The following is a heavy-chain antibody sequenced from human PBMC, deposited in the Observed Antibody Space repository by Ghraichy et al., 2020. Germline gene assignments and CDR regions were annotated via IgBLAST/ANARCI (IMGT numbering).Heavy chain of an antibody. CDR3: ARDKGATIEYFDY. J-gene: IGHJ4*02. Sequence: GGSLRLSCVASGFTFSDYYMSWIRQAPGMGLEWISYISSAGSITQYADSVKGRFTISRDNAKNSLYLQMNRLRAEDPAVYYWARDKGATIEYFDYWGQGNLVTVSS. D-gene: IGHD5-12*01. CDR2: ISSAGSIT. CDR1: GFTFSDYY. V-gene: IGHV3-11*01.